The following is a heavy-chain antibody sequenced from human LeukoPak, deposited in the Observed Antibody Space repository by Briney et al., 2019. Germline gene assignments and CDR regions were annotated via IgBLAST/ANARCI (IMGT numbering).Heavy chain of an antibody. CDR2: IRYDGSNK. D-gene: IGHD6-13*01. CDR1: GFTFSSYG. Sequence: GGSLRLSCAASGFTFSSYGMHWVRQAPGKGLEWVAFIRYDGSNKYYADSVKGRFTISRDNSKNTLYLQMNSLRAEDTAVYYCARVESGGGIAAAGEAYFQHWGQGTLVTVSS. CDR3: ARVESGGGIAAAGEAYFQH. V-gene: IGHV3-30*02. J-gene: IGHJ1*01.